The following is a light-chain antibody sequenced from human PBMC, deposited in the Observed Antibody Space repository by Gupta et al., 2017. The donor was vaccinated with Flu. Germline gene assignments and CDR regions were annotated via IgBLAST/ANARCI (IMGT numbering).Light chain of an antibody. Sequence: SVSPGERATLSCRASQSVSTNLAWYQQKPGQAPRLLIYGASSRATGIPARFSGRGSGREFTLTISSLQSEDFAVYYCLQYHSWPPGAPLTFGQGTKVEIK. CDR3: LQYHSWPPGAPLT. CDR2: GAS. J-gene: IGKJ1*01. CDR1: QSVSTN. V-gene: IGKV3D-15*01.